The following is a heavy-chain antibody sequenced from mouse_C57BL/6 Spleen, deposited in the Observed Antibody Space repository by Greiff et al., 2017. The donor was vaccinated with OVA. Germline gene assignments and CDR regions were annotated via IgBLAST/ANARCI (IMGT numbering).Heavy chain of an antibody. CDR3: ASDYGSSYVDY. Sequence: VQLVESGPELVKPGASVKISCKASGYTFTDYYINWVKQRPGQGLEWIGWIFPGSGSTYYNEKFKGKATLTVDKSSSTAYMLLSSLTSEDSAVYFCASDYGSSYVDYWGQGTTLTVSS. CDR2: IFPGSGST. J-gene: IGHJ2*01. V-gene: IGHV1-75*01. D-gene: IGHD1-1*01. CDR1: GYTFTDYY.